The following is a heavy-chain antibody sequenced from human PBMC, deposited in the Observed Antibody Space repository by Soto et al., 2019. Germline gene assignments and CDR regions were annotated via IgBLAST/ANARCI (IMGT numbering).Heavy chain of an antibody. Sequence: PSETLSLTCTVSGDSVSSGSYYWSWIRQPPGKGLEWIGYIYYSGSTNYNPSLKSRVTISVDTSKNHFSLKLSSVTAADTAVYYCARDAGGYYDSSGYPREYYGMDVWGQGTTVTVSS. D-gene: IGHD3-22*01. CDR1: GDSVSSGSYY. CDR2: IYYSGST. J-gene: IGHJ6*02. V-gene: IGHV4-61*01. CDR3: ARDAGGYYDSSGYPREYYGMDV.